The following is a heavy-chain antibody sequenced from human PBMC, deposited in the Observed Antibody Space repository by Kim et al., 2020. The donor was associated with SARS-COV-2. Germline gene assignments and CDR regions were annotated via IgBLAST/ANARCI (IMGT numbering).Heavy chain of an antibody. J-gene: IGHJ4*02. CDR3: AKVTTLTAPFYDY. V-gene: IGHV3-23*01. Sequence: YTTHVNGRFTISRDNSKNALNLQMNSLTAEDTALYYCAKVTTLTAPFYDYWWQGTLLTVSS. D-gene: IGHD4-4*01.